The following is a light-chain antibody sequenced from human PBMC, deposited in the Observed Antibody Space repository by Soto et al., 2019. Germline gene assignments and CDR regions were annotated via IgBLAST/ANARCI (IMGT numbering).Light chain of an antibody. CDR3: QQYNSYPGT. V-gene: IGKV1-5*03. CDR2: KAS. Sequence: DIQMTQSPSTLSASVGERVTITCRASQSISSWLAWYQQKPGKAPKLLIYKASSLASGVPSRFSGSGSGTEFTLTISSLQPDDFSTYYYQQYNSYPGTVGQGTKVDSK. J-gene: IGKJ1*01. CDR1: QSISSW.